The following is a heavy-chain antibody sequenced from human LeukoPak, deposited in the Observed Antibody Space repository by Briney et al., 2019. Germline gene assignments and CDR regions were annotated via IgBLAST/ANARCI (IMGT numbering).Heavy chain of an antibody. Sequence: PGGSLRLSCAASGFTFSSYEMNWGRQAPGKGLEWVSYISSSGSTIYYADSVKGRFTISRDNAKNSLYLQMNSLRAEDTAVYYCARDRGFSESNDYGDYADYWGQGTLVTVSS. CDR3: ARDRGFSESNDYGDYADY. D-gene: IGHD4-17*01. J-gene: IGHJ4*02. CDR2: ISSSGSTI. V-gene: IGHV3-48*03. CDR1: GFTFSSYE.